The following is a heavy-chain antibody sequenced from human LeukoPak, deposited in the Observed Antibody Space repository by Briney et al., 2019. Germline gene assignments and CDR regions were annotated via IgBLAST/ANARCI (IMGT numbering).Heavy chain of an antibody. Sequence: SETLSLTCTVSGGSISSHYWSWIRQPPGKGLEWIGYIYYSGSTNYNPSLKSRVTISVDTSKNQFSLKLSSVTAADTAVYYCARDSVAGLDYWGQGTLVTVSS. CDR2: IYYSGST. D-gene: IGHD6-13*01. CDR1: GGSISSHY. J-gene: IGHJ4*02. V-gene: IGHV4-59*11. CDR3: ARDSVAGLDY.